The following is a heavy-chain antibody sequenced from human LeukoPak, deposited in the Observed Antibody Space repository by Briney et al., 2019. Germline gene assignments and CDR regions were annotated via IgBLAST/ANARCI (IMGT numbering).Heavy chain of an antibody. CDR2: MNEDGSEK. Sequence: QPGGSLSRSCAASGFTCSSYWMSWVAQGPGKGLEGLANMNEDGSEKNYVVSVKGRFTISRDNAKSSLYLQMNSLRAEDTAIYYCAVDGGYNRFDPWGQGTLVTVPS. J-gene: IGHJ5*02. D-gene: IGHD3-16*01. CDR3: AVDGGYNRFDP. V-gene: IGHV3-7*04. CDR1: GFTCSSYW.